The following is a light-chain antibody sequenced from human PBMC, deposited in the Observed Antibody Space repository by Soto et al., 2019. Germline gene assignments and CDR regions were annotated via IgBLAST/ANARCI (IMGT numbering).Light chain of an antibody. CDR2: GNS. CDR3: QSYDSSLSGSRV. Sequence: QAVVTQPPSVSGAPGQGVTISCTGSSSNIGAGYDVHWYQQLPGTAPKLLIYGNSNRPSGVPDRFSGSKSGTSASLAITGLQAEDEADYYCQSYDSSLSGSRVFGGGTKLTVL. J-gene: IGLJ3*02. V-gene: IGLV1-40*01. CDR1: SSNIGAGYD.